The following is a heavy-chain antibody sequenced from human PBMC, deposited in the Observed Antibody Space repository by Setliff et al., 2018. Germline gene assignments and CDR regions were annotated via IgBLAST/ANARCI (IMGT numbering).Heavy chain of an antibody. CDR1: GYTLTKYY. Sequence: ASVKVSCKASGYTLTKYYMHWVRQAPGQGLEWMGIINLSGGSVSYAQNFQGRVTITADESTTTAYMELSSLRSDDTAVYYCAREKFYYDGSGYYFDYWGQGTLVTVSS. V-gene: IGHV1-46*01. D-gene: IGHD3-22*01. CDR3: AREKFYYDGSGYYFDY. CDR2: INLSGGSV. J-gene: IGHJ4*02.